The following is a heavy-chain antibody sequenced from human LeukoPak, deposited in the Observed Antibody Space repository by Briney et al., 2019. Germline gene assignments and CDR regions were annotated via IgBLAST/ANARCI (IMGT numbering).Heavy chain of an antibody. Sequence: GGSLRLSCAASGITFSNAWMSWVRQAPGKGLEWVGRIKSKTDGGTTDYAGPVKGRFTISRDDSKNMLYLQMNSLKTEDTAVYYCTTARLYYYDSSGYLPRWFDPWGQGTLVTVSS. D-gene: IGHD3-22*01. CDR3: TTARLYYYDSSGYLPRWFDP. CDR1: GITFSNAW. CDR2: IKSKTDGGTT. J-gene: IGHJ5*02. V-gene: IGHV3-15*01.